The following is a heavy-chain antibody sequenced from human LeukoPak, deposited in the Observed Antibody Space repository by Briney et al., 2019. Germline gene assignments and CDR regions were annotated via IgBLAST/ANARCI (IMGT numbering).Heavy chain of an antibody. CDR2: IYSSGNT. D-gene: IGHD5-24*01. J-gene: IGHJ4*02. CDR3: ARGDGYNSYYFVY. CDR1: GFTVSSNY. V-gene: IGHV3-53*01. Sequence: GGSLRLFCGASGFTVSSNYMSWVRQAPGKGLEWVSVIYSSGNTYYAESVKGRFTIFRDNSKNTLYLQMNSLRAEDTAVYYCARGDGYNSYYFVYWGQGTLVTVSS.